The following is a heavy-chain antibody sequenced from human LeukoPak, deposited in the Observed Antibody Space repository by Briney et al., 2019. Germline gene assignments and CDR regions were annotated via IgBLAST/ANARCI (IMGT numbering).Heavy chain of an antibody. Sequence: PGGSLRLSCAVSGFTFDDYAMHWVRQVPGKGLEWVSGINWNSDSIGYAVRGRFTISRDNAKNSLYLQMNSLRVEDTALYYCVTNGGGDSGHGNFDYWGQGTLVTVSS. V-gene: IGHV3-9*01. J-gene: IGHJ4*02. CDR1: GFTFDDYA. CDR2: INWNSDSI. CDR3: VTNGGGDSGHGNFDY. D-gene: IGHD2-8*01.